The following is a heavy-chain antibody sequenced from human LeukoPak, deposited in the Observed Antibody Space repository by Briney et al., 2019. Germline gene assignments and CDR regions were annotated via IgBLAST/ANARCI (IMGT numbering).Heavy chain of an antibody. V-gene: IGHV3-7*01. CDR1: GFTFSRYW. CDR3: VSCGTTTCIIRFDH. CDR2: IKEDGSEK. Sequence: GRSLRLSCAASGFTFSRYWMNWVRQAPGEGLEWVASIKEDGSEKSYVDSVKGRFTISRDNAKNSLYLQMNSLRAEDTAIYYCVSCGTTTCIIRFDHWGQGTLVTVSS. J-gene: IGHJ4*02. D-gene: IGHD2-2*01.